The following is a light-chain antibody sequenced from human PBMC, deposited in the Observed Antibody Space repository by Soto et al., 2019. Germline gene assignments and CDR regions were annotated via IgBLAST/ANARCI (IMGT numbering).Light chain of an antibody. CDR2: AAS. Sequence: EIVMTQSPATLSVSPGERATLSCRASQSVSSNLAWYQQKPGQAPRLLIYAASTRATGIPARFSGSESGTEFTLTISSLQSEDFAVYYCQQYNNWPPDTFGQGTKLEIK. CDR1: QSVSSN. V-gene: IGKV3-15*01. J-gene: IGKJ2*01. CDR3: QQYNNWPPDT.